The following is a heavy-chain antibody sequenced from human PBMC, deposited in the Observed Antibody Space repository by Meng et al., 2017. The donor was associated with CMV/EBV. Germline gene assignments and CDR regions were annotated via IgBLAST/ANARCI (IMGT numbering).Heavy chain of an antibody. V-gene: IGHV3-30-3*01. Sequence: GESLKISCAASGFTFSSYAMHWVRQAPGKGLEWVAVISYDGSNKYYADSVKGRFTISRDNSKNTLYLQMNSLRAEDTAVYYCARDLRRQSWSYYYYYGMDVWGQGTTVTVSS. J-gene: IGHJ6*02. CDR2: ISYDGSNK. D-gene: IGHD6-13*01. CDR1: GFTFSSYA. CDR3: ARDLRRQSWSYYYYYGMDV.